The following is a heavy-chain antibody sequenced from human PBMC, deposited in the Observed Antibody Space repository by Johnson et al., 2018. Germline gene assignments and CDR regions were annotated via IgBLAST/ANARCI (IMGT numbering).Heavy chain of an antibody. CDR1: GGSISSSSYY. Sequence: QVQLQESGPGLVKPSETLSLTCTVSGGSISSSSYYWSWIRQPPGKGLEWIGEINHSGRTNYNPSLKSRVTISVDTSKNQLTLKLSSVTAADTAVYYCATREGFGSSGYYIHTRKYFQHWGQGTLVTVSS. J-gene: IGHJ1*01. CDR3: ATREGFGSSGYYIHTRKYFQH. CDR2: INHSGRT. V-gene: IGHV4-39*07. D-gene: IGHD3-22*01.